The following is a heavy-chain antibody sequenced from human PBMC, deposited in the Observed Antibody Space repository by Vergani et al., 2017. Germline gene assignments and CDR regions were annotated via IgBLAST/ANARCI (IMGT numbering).Heavy chain of an antibody. J-gene: IGHJ6*02. CDR2: FSSSGSTI. V-gene: IGHV3-48*03. CDR3: ASPGGYCSSTSCRYYYYYGMDV. Sequence: EVQLVESGGGLVQPGGSLRLSCAASGFTFSSYEMNWVRQAPGKGLEWVSYFSSSGSTIYYADSVKGRFTISRDNAKNSLYLQMNSLRAEDTAVYYCASPGGYCSSTSCRYYYYYGMDVWGQGTTVTVSS. CDR1: GFTFSSYE. D-gene: IGHD2-2*01.